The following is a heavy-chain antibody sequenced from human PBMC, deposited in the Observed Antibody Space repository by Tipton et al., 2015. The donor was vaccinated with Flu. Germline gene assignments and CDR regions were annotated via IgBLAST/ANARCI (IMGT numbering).Heavy chain of an antibody. CDR2: ISGDGGST. CDR3: AKEVRRYYDFWSGYLNCSYYGMGV. Sequence: SLRLSCAASGFTFDDYAMHWVRQAPGRGLEWVSLISGDGGSTYYADSVKGRFTISSDNSKNSLYLQMNSLRTEDTALYHCAKEVRRYYDFWSGYLNCSYYGMGVWGQGTTVTVSS. CDR1: GFTFDDYA. V-gene: IGHV3-43*02. D-gene: IGHD3-3*01. J-gene: IGHJ6*02.